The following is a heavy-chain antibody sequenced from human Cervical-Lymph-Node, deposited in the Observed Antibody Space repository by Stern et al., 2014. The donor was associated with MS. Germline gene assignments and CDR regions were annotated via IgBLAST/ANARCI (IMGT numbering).Heavy chain of an antibody. CDR2: IIPILGIA. D-gene: IGHD5-18*01. V-gene: IGHV1-69*09. J-gene: IGHJ4*02. CDR3: ARDLDTAMVYDDY. CDR1: GGTFSSYT. Sequence: QLVQSGAEVKKPGSSVKVSCKASGGTFSSYTISWVRQAPGQGLEWMGRIIPILGIANYAQKFQGRVTITADKSTSTAYMELSSLRSEDTAVYYCARDLDTAMVYDDYWGQGTLVTVSS.